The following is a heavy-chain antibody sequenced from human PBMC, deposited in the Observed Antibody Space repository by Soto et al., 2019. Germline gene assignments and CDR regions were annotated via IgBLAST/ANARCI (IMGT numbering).Heavy chain of an antibody. CDR1: GGSFSGYY. CDR2: INHSGST. D-gene: IGHD3-3*01. Sequence: QVQLQQWGAGLLKPSETLSLTCAVYGGSFSGYYWSWIRQPPGKGLEWIGEINHSGSTNYNPSLKSRVTISEDTSKNQFSLKLSSVTAADTAVYYCARFFSYYYGMDVWGQGTTVTVSS. CDR3: ARFFSYYYGMDV. V-gene: IGHV4-34*01. J-gene: IGHJ6*02.